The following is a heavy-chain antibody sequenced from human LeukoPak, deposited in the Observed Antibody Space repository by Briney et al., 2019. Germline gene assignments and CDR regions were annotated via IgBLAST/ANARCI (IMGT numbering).Heavy chain of an antibody. D-gene: IGHD3-10*01. CDR2: INPNSGGT. CDR1: GYTFTGYY. V-gene: IGHV1-2*02. J-gene: IGHJ3*02. Sequence: GASVKVSCKASGYTFTGYYMHWVRQAPGHGLEWMGWINPNSGGTNYAQKFQGRVTMTRDTSISTAYMELSRLRSDDTAVYYCASKGLWFGELLEPHAFDIWGQGTMVTVSS. CDR3: ASKGLWFGELLEPHAFDI.